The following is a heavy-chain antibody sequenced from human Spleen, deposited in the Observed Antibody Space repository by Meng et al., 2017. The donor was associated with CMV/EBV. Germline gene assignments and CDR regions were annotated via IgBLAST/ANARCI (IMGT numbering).Heavy chain of an antibody. J-gene: IGHJ4*02. CDR3: AKASGGLPAATYDY. CDR1: GFTFRSYA. V-gene: IGHV3-23*03. Sequence: SGFTFRSYAMSWVRQDPGKGLEWVSTIYSGGISTYYADSVKGRFTISRDNSKNTLYLQMNSLRAEDTAVYYCAKASGGLPAATYDYWGQGILVTVSS. CDR2: IYSGGIST. D-gene: IGHD2-2*01.